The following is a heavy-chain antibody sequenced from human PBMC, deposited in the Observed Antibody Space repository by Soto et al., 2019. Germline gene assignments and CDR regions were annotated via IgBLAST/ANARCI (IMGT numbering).Heavy chain of an antibody. CDR2: ISAYNGNT. Sequence: QVQLVQSGAEVKKPGASVKVSCKASGYTFTSYGISWVRQAPGQGLEWMGWISAYNGNTNYAQKLQGRVTMTTDTSTSKAYMELRSLRSDDTAVYYCARDGVYRSSVVPSPADDYWGQGTLVTVSS. D-gene: IGHD6-6*01. CDR3: ARDGVYRSSVVPSPADDY. J-gene: IGHJ4*02. CDR1: GYTFTSYG. V-gene: IGHV1-18*01.